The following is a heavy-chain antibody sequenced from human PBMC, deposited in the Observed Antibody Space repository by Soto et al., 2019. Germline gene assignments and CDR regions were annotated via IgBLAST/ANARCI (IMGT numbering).Heavy chain of an antibody. J-gene: IGHJ4*02. CDR3: AAGPGTSSPKGY. Sequence: PSETLSLTCAVYGGSFXGYYWSLIRQPPGKGLEWIGEINHSGSTNYNPSLKSRVTISVDTSKNQFSLKLSSVTTADTAVYYCAAGPGTSSPKGYWGQGTLVTVSS. CDR1: GGSFXGYY. D-gene: IGHD6-13*01. CDR2: INHSGST. V-gene: IGHV4-34*01.